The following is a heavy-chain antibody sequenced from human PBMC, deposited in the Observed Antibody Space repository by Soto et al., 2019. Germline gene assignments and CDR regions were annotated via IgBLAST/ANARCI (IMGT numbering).Heavy chain of an antibody. J-gene: IGHJ6*03. CDR3: ARAQYDILTGPKTNYYYYYMDV. V-gene: IGHV4-59*08. Sequence: PSETLSLTCTVSGGSISSYYWSWIRQPPGKGLEWIGYIYYSGSTNYNPSLKSRVTISVDTSKNQFSLKLSSVTAADTAVYYCARAQYDILTGPKTNYYYYYMDVWGKGTTVTVSS. CDR2: IYYSGST. CDR1: GGSISSYY. D-gene: IGHD3-9*01.